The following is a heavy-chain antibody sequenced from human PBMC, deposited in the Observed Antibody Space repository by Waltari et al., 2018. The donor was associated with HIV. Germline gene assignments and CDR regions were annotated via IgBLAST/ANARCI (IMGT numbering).Heavy chain of an antibody. Sequence: QVQLQESGPGLVKPSETLSLTCSVSGYSISSGYYWGWLRQPPGKGLEWIGNIYHSGSSYYHPSLARGVTISVDTSKNQFSLKVSSMTAADTALYYCATIRAVAGSYYFDSWGQGILVTVSS. J-gene: IGHJ4*02. V-gene: IGHV4-38-2*02. CDR2: IYHSGSS. CDR1: GYSISSGYY. CDR3: ATIRAVAGSYYFDS. D-gene: IGHD6-19*01.